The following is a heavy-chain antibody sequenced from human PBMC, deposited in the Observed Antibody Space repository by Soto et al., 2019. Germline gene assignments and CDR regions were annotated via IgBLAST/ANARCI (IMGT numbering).Heavy chain of an antibody. J-gene: IGHJ6*02. D-gene: IGHD6-13*01. CDR2: IIPIFGTA. CDR1: GGTFSSYA. CDR3: ARDLGYSSPDYYYFGMDV. Sequence: QVQLVQSGAEVKKPGSSVKVSCKASGGTFSSYAISWVRQAPGQGLEWMGGIIPIFGTANYAQKFQGRVTITADESTSTDDMEMSSLRSEDTAVYYCARDLGYSSPDYYYFGMDVWGQGTTVTVSS. V-gene: IGHV1-69*01.